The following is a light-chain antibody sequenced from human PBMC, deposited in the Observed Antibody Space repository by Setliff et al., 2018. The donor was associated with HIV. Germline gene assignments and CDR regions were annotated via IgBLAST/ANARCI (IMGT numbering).Light chain of an antibody. CDR1: SSDVGGYNY. CDR2: EVS. CDR3: TSYAGSNNLGV. V-gene: IGLV2-8*01. J-gene: IGLJ1*01. Sequence: QSALAQPASVSGSPGQSITISCTGTSSDVGGYNYVSWYQQYPGKAPKLMIYEVSKRPSGVPDRFSGSKSGNTASLTVSGLQAEDEADYYCTSYAGSNNLGVFGTGTKGTVL.